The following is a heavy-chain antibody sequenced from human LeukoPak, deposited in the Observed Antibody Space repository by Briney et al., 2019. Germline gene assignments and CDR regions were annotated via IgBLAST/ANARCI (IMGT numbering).Heavy chain of an antibody. Sequence: PVGSLRLYCAASGFTFSSYAMSWVRQAPGKGLEWVSAISGSGGSTYYADSVKGRFTISRDNSKNTLYLQMNSLRAEDTAVYYCAKRSLSGGSPEPYYFDYWGQGTLVTVSS. J-gene: IGHJ4*02. CDR1: GFTFSSYA. D-gene: IGHD2-15*01. CDR3: AKRSLSGGSPEPYYFDY. V-gene: IGHV3-23*01. CDR2: ISGSGGST.